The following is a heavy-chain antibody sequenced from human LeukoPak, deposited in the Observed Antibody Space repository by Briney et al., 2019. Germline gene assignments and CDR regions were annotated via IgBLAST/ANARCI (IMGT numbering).Heavy chain of an antibody. V-gene: IGHV4-30-4*08. CDR1: GGSISSGDYY. Sequence: SETLSLTCTVSGGSISSGDYYWSWIRQPPGKGLEWIGYIYYSGSTYYNLSLKSRVTISVDTSKNQFSLKLSSVTAADTAVYYCAREVDSSGYSGYDSGIGNYWGQGTLVTVSS. J-gene: IGHJ4*02. CDR2: IYYSGST. CDR3: AREVDSSGYSGYDSGIGNY. D-gene: IGHD5-12*01.